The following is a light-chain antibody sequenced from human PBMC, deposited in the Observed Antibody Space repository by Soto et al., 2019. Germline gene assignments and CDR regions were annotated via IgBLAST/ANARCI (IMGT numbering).Light chain of an antibody. V-gene: IGKV1-5*03. J-gene: IGKJ1*01. CDR2: KAS. CDR1: QSVSFW. CDR3: QQYQTFWT. Sequence: DIQITRSPSSLSASVGDRVTITCRASQSVSFWLAWYQQKPGKAPKLLIYKASTLESGVPSRFSGGGFGAEFILTISSLQPDDYATYYCQQYQTFWTFGQGTKVDIK.